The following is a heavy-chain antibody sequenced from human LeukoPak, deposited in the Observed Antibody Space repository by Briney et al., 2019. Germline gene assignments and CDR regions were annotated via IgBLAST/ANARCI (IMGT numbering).Heavy chain of an antibody. CDR2: INHIGNVN. CDR3: ARGGGLDV. J-gene: IGHJ6*02. D-gene: IGHD3-16*01. Sequence: GGSLRLSCAASGFTFSSYWMNWARQAPGKGLEWVASINHIGNVNYYVDPVKGRFTISRDNAKNSLYLQMSNLRAEDTAVYFCARGGGLDVWGQGATVTVSS. CDR1: GFTFSSYW. V-gene: IGHV3-7*03.